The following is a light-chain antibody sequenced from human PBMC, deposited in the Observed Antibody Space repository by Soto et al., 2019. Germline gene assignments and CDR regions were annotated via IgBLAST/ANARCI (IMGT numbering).Light chain of an antibody. CDR1: QDISNY. CDR3: QQYNSYPLT. J-gene: IGKJ4*01. CDR2: AAS. V-gene: IGKV1-16*02. Sequence: DIQMAQSPSSLSASVGDRVTITCRASQDISNYLAWFQQKPGQAPKSLIFAASSLQSGVPSKFSGSGSGTDFTLTINFLQPEDFATYYCQQYNSYPLTFGGGTKVEIK.